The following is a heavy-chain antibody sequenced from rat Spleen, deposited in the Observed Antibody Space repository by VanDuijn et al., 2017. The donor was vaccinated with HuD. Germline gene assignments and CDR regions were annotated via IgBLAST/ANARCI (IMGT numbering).Heavy chain of an antibody. D-gene: IGHD3-1*01. CDR3: ARHGLTAPYYFDY. Sequence: GNTYYRDSVKGRFTISRDNAKNTQYLQMDSLRSEDTATYYCARHGLTAPYYFDYWGQGVMVTVSS. V-gene: IGHV5S14*01. CDR2: GNT. J-gene: IGHJ2*01.